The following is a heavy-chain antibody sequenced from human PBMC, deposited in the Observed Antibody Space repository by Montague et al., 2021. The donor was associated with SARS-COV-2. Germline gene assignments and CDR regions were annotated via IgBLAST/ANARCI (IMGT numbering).Heavy chain of an antibody. CDR2: IFSGGINT. V-gene: IGHV3-23*03. Sequence: SLRLSCAASGFSFGTYPMAWVRQAPGKGLEWVSIIFSGGINTYYADSVKGRFIISREDSQNTMYLQMDSLRAEDTAMYYCTKVDCSSLSCHGPDYYYFYGMDVWGQGTTVTVSS. D-gene: IGHD2-2*01. J-gene: IGHJ6*02. CDR1: GFSFGTYP. CDR3: TKVDCSSLSCHGPDYYYFYGMDV.